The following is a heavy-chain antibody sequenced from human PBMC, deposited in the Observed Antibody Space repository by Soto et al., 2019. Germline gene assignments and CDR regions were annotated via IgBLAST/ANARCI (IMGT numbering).Heavy chain of an antibody. V-gene: IGHV3-30*03. Sequence: PGGSLRLSCAASGSTFSGDSMNWVRQAPGKGLEWVAVVSNNGRNTHYADSVKGRFTISRDSSKNTVSLEMTSLRSEDTAVYYCARGDGYYYFDYWGQGTLVTVSS. J-gene: IGHJ4*02. CDR2: VSNNGRNT. CDR3: ARGDGYYYFDY. D-gene: IGHD3-22*01. CDR1: GSTFSGDS.